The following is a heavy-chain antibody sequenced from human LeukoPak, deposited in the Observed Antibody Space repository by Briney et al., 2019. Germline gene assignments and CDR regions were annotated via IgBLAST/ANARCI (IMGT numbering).Heavy chain of an antibody. CDR1: GSTFSSYG. V-gene: IGHV3-30*03. Sequence: PGGSLRLSCAASGSTFSSYGMHWVRQAPGKGLEWVAVISYDGSNKYYADSVKGRFAISRDNAKNSLYLQMNSLRAEDTAVYYCARVSTAMADGMDVWGQGTTVTVSS. CDR3: ARVSTAMADGMDV. D-gene: IGHD5-18*01. CDR2: ISYDGSNK. J-gene: IGHJ6*02.